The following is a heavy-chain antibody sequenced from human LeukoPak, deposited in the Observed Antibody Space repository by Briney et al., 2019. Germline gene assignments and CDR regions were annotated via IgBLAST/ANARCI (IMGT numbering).Heavy chain of an antibody. Sequence: GSLRLSCAASGFTFSSYSMNWVRQPPGKGLEWIGEINHSGSTNYNPSLKSRVTISVDTSKNQFSLKLSSVTAADTAVYYCARGQKTSAFDIWGQGTMVTVSS. J-gene: IGHJ3*02. D-gene: IGHD1-7*01. CDR2: INHSGST. CDR1: GFTFSSYS. V-gene: IGHV4-34*01. CDR3: ARGQKTSAFDI.